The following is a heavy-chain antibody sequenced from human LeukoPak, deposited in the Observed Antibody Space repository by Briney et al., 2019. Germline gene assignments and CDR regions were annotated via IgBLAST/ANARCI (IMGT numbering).Heavy chain of an antibody. CDR3: AKAPANYVDTAMGTFDY. CDR2: ISGSGVST. J-gene: IGHJ4*02. Sequence: PGGSLRLSCAASGFTFSSYAMSWVRQAPGRGLERVSAISGSGVSTYYADSVKGRFTISRDIFKNTLYLQMNSLRAEDTAVYYCAKAPANYVDTAMGTFDYWGQGTLVTVSS. V-gene: IGHV3-23*01. CDR1: GFTFSSYA. D-gene: IGHD5-18*01.